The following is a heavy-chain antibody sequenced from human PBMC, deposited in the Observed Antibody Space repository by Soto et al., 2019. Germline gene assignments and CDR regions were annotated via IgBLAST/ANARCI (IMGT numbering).Heavy chain of an antibody. CDR2: FDPEDGET. J-gene: IGHJ6*02. Sequence: ASVKVSCKVSGYTLTELSMHWVRQAPGKGLEWMGGFDPEDGETIYAQKFQGRVTMTEDTSTDTAYMELSSLRSEDTAVYYCATDILRSYSSGWSSCWGQGTTVTVSS. CDR3: ATDILRSYSSGWSSC. CDR1: GYTLTELS. V-gene: IGHV1-24*01. D-gene: IGHD6-19*01.